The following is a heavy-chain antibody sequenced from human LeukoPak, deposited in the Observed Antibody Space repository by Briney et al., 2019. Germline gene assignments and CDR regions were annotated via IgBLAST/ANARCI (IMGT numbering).Heavy chain of an antibody. CDR3: AKLARGDGFDL. V-gene: IGHV3-7*01. Sequence: GGSLRLSCAASGFTSSGYWMSWVRQAPGKGLQWVASIKQDGSPKKYVDPVRGRFTISGDNAKNSVYLQMNSLGAEDTAVYCCAKLARGDGFDLWGQGTKVTVSS. CDR1: GFTSSGYW. CDR2: IKQDGSPK. J-gene: IGHJ3*01.